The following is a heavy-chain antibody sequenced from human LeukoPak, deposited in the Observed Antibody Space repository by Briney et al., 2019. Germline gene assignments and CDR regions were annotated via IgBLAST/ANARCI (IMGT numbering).Heavy chain of an antibody. CDR2: IYYSGST. J-gene: IGHJ5*02. CDR1: GGSISSYY. CDR3: ARGGVVGYCTNGVCYRMNWFDP. D-gene: IGHD2-8*01. V-gene: IGHV4-59*01. Sequence: PSETLSLTCTVSGGSISSYYWSWVRQPPGKGLEWVGDIYYSGSTNYNPALKSRVTISVDTSRNQFSLKLSSVTAADTAVYYCARGGVVGYCTNGVCYRMNWFDPWGQGTLVTVSS.